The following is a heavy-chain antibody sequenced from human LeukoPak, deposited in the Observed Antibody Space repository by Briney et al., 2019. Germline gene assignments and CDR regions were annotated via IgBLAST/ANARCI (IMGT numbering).Heavy chain of an antibody. CDR3: ARGFVSSTPGDY. V-gene: IGHV3-21*01. D-gene: IGHD6-13*01. CDR2: ISSSSSYI. Sequence: GGSLRLSCAASGFTFSSYSMNWVRQAPGKGLEWVSSISSSSSYIYYADSVKGRFTISRDNAKNSLYLQMNSLRPEDTAVYYCARGFVSSTPGDYWGHGTLVTVSS. J-gene: IGHJ4*01. CDR1: GFTFSSYS.